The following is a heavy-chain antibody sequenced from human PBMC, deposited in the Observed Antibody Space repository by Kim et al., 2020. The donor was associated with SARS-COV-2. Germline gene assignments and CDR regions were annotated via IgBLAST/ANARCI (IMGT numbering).Heavy chain of an antibody. J-gene: IGHJ4*02. CDR3: ASGYSSSWYTFDY. Sequence: GGSLRLSCAASGFTFSSYGMHWVRQAPGKGLEWVAVISYDGSNKYYADSVKGRFTISRDNSKNTLYLQMNSLRAEDTAVYYCASGYSSSWYTFDYWGQGTLVTVPS. V-gene: IGHV3-33*05. CDR2: ISYDGSNK. D-gene: IGHD6-13*01. CDR1: GFTFSSYG.